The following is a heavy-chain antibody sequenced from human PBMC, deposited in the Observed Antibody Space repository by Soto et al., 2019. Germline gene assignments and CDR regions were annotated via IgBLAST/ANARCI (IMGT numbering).Heavy chain of an antibody. CDR1: GFSLNTRGMC. CDR2: IDWEDDK. J-gene: IGHJ4*02. Sequence: SGPTLVNPTQTLTLTCTFSGFSLNTRGMCVSWIRQPPGEALEWLALIDWEDDKYYSTSLKTRLTISKDTSKNQVVLTMTDMDPVDTATYYCARIRNGGYFYDNWGQGTLVTVSS. CDR3: ARIRNGGYFYDN. V-gene: IGHV2-70*13. D-gene: IGHD3-22*01.